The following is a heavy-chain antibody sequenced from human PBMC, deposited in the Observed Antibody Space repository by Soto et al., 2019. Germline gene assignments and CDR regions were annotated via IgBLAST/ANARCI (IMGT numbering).Heavy chain of an antibody. CDR1: GASVNTGSHH. CDR3: ARGHDFWSGFSYFDY. D-gene: IGHD3-3*01. V-gene: IGHV4-61*01. Sequence: PETLFLTCNVSGASVNTGSHHSSWIWQPPRKRLEWVGYVYYSGSTNYNPSLQSRVTISVDTSKNQFSLKMNSVTAADTAVYYCARGHDFWSGFSYFDYWGQGTLVNVSS. J-gene: IGHJ4*02. CDR2: VYYSGST.